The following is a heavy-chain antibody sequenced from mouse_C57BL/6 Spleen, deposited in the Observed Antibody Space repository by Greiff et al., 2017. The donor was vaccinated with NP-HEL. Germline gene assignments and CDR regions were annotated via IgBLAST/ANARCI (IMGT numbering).Heavy chain of an antibody. CDR3: ARGTVVGEGFAY. D-gene: IGHD1-1*01. Sequence: QVQLQQPGAELVMPGASVKLSCKASGYTFTSYWMHWVKQRPGQGLEWIGELDPSDSYTNYNQKFKGKSTLTVDKSSSTAYMQLSSLTSEDSAVYYCARGTVVGEGFAYWGQGTLVTVSA. CDR2: LDPSDSYT. CDR1: GYTFTSYW. V-gene: IGHV1-69*01. J-gene: IGHJ3*01.